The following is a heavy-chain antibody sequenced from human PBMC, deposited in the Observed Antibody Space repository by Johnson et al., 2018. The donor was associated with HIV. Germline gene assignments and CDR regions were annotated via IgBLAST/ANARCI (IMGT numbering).Heavy chain of an antibody. CDR1: GFTFTNYG. J-gene: IGHJ3*02. CDR2: ISSSGSTI. CDR3: AKDRLAVASPGEAFEI. V-gene: IGHV3-11*01. Sequence: QVQLVESGGGLVQPGGSLRLSCAASGFTFTNYGMSWVRQAPGKGLEWVSYISSSGSTIYYADSVTGRVTISRDNAKNSLYLQMNSLRAEDTALYYCAKDRLAVASPGEAFEIWGQGTMVTVSS. D-gene: IGHD6-19*01.